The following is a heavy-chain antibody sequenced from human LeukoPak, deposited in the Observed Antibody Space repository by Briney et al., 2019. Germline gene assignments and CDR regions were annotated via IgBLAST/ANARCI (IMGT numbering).Heavy chain of an antibody. Sequence: TPSETLSLTCAVYGGSFSGYYWSWIRQPPGKGLEWIGEINHSGSTNYNPSLKSRVTISVDTSKNQFSLKLSSVTAADTAVYYCASHSRYSSGWYSTSPDEYFQHWGQGTLVTVSS. CDR2: INHSGST. CDR3: ASHSRYSSGWYSTSPDEYFQH. V-gene: IGHV4-34*01. J-gene: IGHJ1*01. D-gene: IGHD6-19*01. CDR1: GGSFSGYY.